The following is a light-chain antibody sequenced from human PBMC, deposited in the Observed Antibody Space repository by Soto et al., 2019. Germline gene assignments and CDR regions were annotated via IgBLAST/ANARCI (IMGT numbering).Light chain of an antibody. CDR3: QQLNTYPVT. CDR2: AAS. Sequence: IQLTQSPSSLSASVGDSVTITCRASQGISRYLSWYQQKPGRAPKLPISAASTLQSGVPARFSGSGSGTDFTLSITSLQPEDFATYYCQQLNTYPVTFGGGTKVDIK. CDR1: QGISRY. J-gene: IGKJ4*01. V-gene: IGKV1-9*01.